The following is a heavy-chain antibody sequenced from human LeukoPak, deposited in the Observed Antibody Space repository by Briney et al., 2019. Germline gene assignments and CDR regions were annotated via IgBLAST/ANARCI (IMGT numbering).Heavy chain of an antibody. V-gene: IGHV3-33*01. Sequence: GRSLRLSCAASGFSFTSYGMHWVRQAPGKGLEWVAVIWHDGTNKYYADSVKGRFTISRDTSNNMLYLQMNSLRAEDTAVYYCARVSESGNSDYWGQGTLVTVSS. CDR1: GFSFTSYG. CDR3: ARVSESGNSDY. D-gene: IGHD4-23*01. CDR2: IWHDGTNK. J-gene: IGHJ4*02.